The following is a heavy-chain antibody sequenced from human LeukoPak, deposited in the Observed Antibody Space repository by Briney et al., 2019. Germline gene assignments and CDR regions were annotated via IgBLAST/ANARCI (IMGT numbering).Heavy chain of an antibody. D-gene: IGHD3-10*01. J-gene: IGHJ4*02. CDR2: ISWNSGSI. CDR3: AKGPHYYGSGSHYYFDY. Sequence: GRSLRLSCAASGFTFDDYAMHWVRQAPGKGLEWVSGISWNSGSIGYADSVKGRFTISRDNAKNSLYLQMNSLRVEDTALYYCAKGPHYYGSGSHYYFDYWGQGTLVTVSS. V-gene: IGHV3-9*01. CDR1: GFTFDDYA.